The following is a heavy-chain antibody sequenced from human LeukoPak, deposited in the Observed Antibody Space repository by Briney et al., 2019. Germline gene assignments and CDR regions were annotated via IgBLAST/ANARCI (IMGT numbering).Heavy chain of an antibody. Sequence: ASVKVSCKASGYTFTSYAMNWVRQAPGQGLEWMGWINTNTGNPTYAQGFTGRFVFSLDTSVSTAYLQVSSLKAEDTAVYYCARDRGYSYGYGFSADAFDIWGQGTMVTVSS. CDR2: INTNTGNP. J-gene: IGHJ3*02. D-gene: IGHD5-18*01. CDR1: GYTFTSYA. CDR3: ARDRGYSYGYGFSADAFDI. V-gene: IGHV7-4-1*02.